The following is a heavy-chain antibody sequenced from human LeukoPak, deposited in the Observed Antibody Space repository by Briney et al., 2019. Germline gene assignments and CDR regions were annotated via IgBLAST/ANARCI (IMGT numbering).Heavy chain of an antibody. Sequence: SETLSLTCTVSGGSVSSDSYYWSWIRQPPGKGLEWIGYIYYSGSTYYNPSLKSRVTISVDTSKNQFSLKLSSVTAADTAVYYCAREESDWYFDLWGRGTLVTVSS. V-gene: IGHV4-30-4*08. CDR2: IYYSGST. CDR1: GGSVSSDSYY. J-gene: IGHJ2*01. CDR3: AREESDWYFDL.